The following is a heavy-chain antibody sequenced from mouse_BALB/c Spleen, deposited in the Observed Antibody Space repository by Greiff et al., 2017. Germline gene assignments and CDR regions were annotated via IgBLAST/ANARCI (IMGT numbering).Heavy chain of an antibody. Sequence: DVMLVESGGGLVKPGGSLKLSCAASGFTFSSYAMSWVRQTPEKRLEWVATISSGGSYTYYPDSVKGRFTISRDNAKNTLYLQMSSLRSEDTAMYYCARRDGNYDFDYWGQGTTLTVSS. V-gene: IGHV5-9-1*01. CDR2: ISSGGSYT. CDR1: GFTFSSYA. CDR3: ARRDGNYDFDY. J-gene: IGHJ2*01. D-gene: IGHD2-1*01.